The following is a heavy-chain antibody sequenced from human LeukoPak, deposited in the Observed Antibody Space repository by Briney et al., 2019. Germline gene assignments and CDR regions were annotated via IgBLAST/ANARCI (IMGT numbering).Heavy chain of an antibody. J-gene: IGHJ6*03. CDR3: TTGYGDYYSYYYYMDV. CDR1: GFTFSNAW. CDR2: IKSKTDGGTT. V-gene: IGHV3-15*01. D-gene: IGHD4-17*01. Sequence: GGSLRLSCAASGFTFSNAWMSWVRQAPRKGLEWVGRIKSKTDGGTTDYAAPVKGRFTISRDDSKNTLYLQMNSLKTEDTAVYYCTTGYGDYYSYYYYMDVWGKGTTVTVSS.